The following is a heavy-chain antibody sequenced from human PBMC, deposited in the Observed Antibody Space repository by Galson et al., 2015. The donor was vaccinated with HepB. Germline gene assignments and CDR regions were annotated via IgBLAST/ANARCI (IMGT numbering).Heavy chain of an antibody. V-gene: IGHV3-7*03. J-gene: IGHJ4*02. D-gene: IGHD2-21*02. CDR2: IKQDGSKK. CDR3: ARQGCDWRDSGY. Sequence: SLRLSCAASGFTFSSYRMNWVRQAPGKGLEWVANIKQDGSKKCYVDSVKGRFTISRDNAKNSLYLQMNSLRPDDTAVYYCARQGCDWRDSGYWGQGTLVTVPP. CDR1: GFTFSSYR.